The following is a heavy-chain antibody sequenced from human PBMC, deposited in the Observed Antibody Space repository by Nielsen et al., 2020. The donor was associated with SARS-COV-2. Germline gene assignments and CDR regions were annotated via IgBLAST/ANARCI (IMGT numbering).Heavy chain of an antibody. CDR3: ARESYYDILTGYLNYYYYYGMDV. Sequence: GESLKISCAASGFTFSSYAMHWVRQAPGKGLEWVAVISYDGSNKYYADSVKGRFTISRDNSKNTLYLQMNSLRAEDTAVYYCARESYYDILTGYLNYYYYYGMDVWGQGTTVTVSS. CDR1: GFTFSSYA. J-gene: IGHJ6*02. CDR2: ISYDGSNK. D-gene: IGHD3-9*01. V-gene: IGHV3-30*04.